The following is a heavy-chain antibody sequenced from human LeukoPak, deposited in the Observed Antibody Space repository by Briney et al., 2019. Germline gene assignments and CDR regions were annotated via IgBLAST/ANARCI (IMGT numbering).Heavy chain of an antibody. D-gene: IGHD6-19*01. J-gene: IGHJ4*02. CDR2: IYYSGST. Sequence: TSETLSLTCTVSGGSISSYYWSWIRQPPGKGLEWIGYIYYSGSTNYNPSLKSRVTISVDTSKNQFSLKLSSVTAADTAVYYCARSPSSSGYWGYFDYWGQGTLVTVSS. CDR1: GGSISSYY. CDR3: ARSPSSSGYWGYFDY. V-gene: IGHV4-59*01.